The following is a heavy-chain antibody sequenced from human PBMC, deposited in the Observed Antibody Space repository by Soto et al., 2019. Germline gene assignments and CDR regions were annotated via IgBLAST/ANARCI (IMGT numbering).Heavy chain of an antibody. CDR2: ISYDGSNK. Sequence: GGSLRLSCAASGFTFSSYGMHWVRQAPGKGLEWVAVISYDGSNKYYADSVKGRFTIPRDNSKNTLYLQMNSLRAEDTAVYYCATIYDFWSGYYTSDYYYYGMDVWGQGTTVTVSS. J-gene: IGHJ6*02. V-gene: IGHV3-30*03. CDR1: GFTFSSYG. CDR3: ATIYDFWSGYYTSDYYYYGMDV. D-gene: IGHD3-3*01.